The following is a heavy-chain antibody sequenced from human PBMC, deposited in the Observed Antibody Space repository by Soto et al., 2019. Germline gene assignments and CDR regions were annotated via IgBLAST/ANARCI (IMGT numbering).Heavy chain of an antibody. CDR2: IYSGGST. D-gene: IGHD4-4*01. V-gene: IGHV3-53*02. CDR1: GFTVSSNY. J-gene: IGHJ4*02. Sequence: EVQLVETGGGLIQPGGSLRLSCAASGFTVSSNYMSWVRQAPGKGLEWVSVIYSGGSTYYADSVRGRFTISRDNSKNTLYPQMNSLRAEDTAVYYCAKDRAERMTTVTTGDYWGQGTLVTVSS. CDR3: AKDRAERMTTVTTGDY.